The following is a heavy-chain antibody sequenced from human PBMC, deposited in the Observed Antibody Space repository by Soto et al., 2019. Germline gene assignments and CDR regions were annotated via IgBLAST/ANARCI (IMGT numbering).Heavy chain of an antibody. CDR3: AADSSGWYVSFDY. D-gene: IGHD6-19*01. Sequence: GASVKVSCKASGFTFTSSAVQWVRQARGQRLEWIGWIVVGSGKTNCAQKFQERVTINRDMYTSTAYMELSSLRSEETAVYYCAADSSGWYVSFDYWGQGNLVTVSS. J-gene: IGHJ4*02. V-gene: IGHV1-58*01. CDR2: IVVGSGKT. CDR1: GFTFTSSA.